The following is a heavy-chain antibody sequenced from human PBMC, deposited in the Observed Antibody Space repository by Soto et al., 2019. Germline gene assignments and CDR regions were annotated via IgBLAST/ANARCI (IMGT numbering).Heavy chain of an antibody. J-gene: IGHJ4*02. Sequence: QVQLVESGGGVVQPGRSLRLSCAVSGFTVSSYGMHWVRQAPGKGLEWVAVISRDGRTTFYADSVKGRFTISRDNSRNTLFLEMNSLRGDDMAVYYCTGKVASGYWGQGTLVTVSS. CDR3: TGKVASGY. D-gene: IGHD2-8*02. CDR2: ISRDGRTT. V-gene: IGHV3-30*03. CDR1: GFTVSSYG.